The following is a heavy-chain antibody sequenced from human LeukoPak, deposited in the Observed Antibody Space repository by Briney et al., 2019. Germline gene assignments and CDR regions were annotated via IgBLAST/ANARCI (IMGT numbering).Heavy chain of an antibody. CDR3: ARDSAMVTLSFDY. CDR1: GFTFSSYE. Sequence: SGGSLRLSCAASGFTFSSYEMNWVRQAPGKGLEWVSYISGGSSTIYHADSVKGRFTISRDNAKNSLYLQMNSLRDEDTAVYYCARDSAMVTLSFDYWGQGTLVTVSS. J-gene: IGHJ4*02. CDR2: ISGGSSTI. D-gene: IGHD2-2*01. V-gene: IGHV3-48*02.